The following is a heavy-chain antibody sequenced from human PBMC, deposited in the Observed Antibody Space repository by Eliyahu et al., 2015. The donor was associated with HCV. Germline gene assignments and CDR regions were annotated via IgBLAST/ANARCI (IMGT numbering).Heavy chain of an antibody. CDR3: ATDARDGTRLPD. Sequence: VQXVQSGAEVRKPGASVKVSCKVXGYRFNAXFIHWVRQAPGKGLEWMGGFDPGXGETTYGLKXEGRVTMTEXTSTDTAYMELSSLRSEDTAVYYCATDARDGTRLPDWGQGTRVTVSS. CDR1: GYRFNAXF. J-gene: IGHJ4*02. D-gene: IGHD5-24*01. CDR2: FDPGXGET. V-gene: IGHV1-24*01.